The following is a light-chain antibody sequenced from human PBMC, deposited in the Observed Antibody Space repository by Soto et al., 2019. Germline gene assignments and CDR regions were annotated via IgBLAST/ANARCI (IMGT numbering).Light chain of an antibody. Sequence: QSVLTQPRSVSGSPGQSVTISCTGTSSDVGVYNYVSWYQRHPGKAPKLMIYDVSKRPSGVPDRFSGSKSGNTASLTISGLQAEDEADYYCCSYAGSYTLGVFGGGTKLTVL. CDR1: SSDVGVYNY. CDR2: DVS. J-gene: IGLJ3*02. V-gene: IGLV2-11*01. CDR3: CSYAGSYTLGV.